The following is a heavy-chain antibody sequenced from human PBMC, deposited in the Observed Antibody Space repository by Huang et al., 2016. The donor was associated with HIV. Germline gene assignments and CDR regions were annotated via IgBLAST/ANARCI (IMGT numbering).Heavy chain of an antibody. CDR3: ARHFSYYDSSGYTPWDAFDI. D-gene: IGHD3-22*01. V-gene: IGHV4-39*01. CDR2: IYCSGGT. Sequence: QLQLQGSGPGLVKPSETLSLTCTVSGGSITSSSYYWGWIRQPPGKGLEWVGSIYCSGGTDYDPSLKSRVTVSVDTSKNQFSRKLSSVTAADTAVYYCARHFSYYDSSGYTPWDAFDIWGQGTMVTVSS. J-gene: IGHJ3*02. CDR1: GGSITSSSYY.